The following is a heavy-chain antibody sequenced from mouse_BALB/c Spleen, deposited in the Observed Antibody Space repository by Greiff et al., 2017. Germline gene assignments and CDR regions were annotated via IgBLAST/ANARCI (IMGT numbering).Heavy chain of an antibody. CDR2: ISYSGST. Sequence: EVQLVESGPGLVKPSQSLSLTCTVTGYSITSDYAWNWIRQFPGNKLEWMGYISYSGSTSYNPSLKSRISITRDTSKNQLFLQLNSVTTEDTATYYCARETGTYYAMDYWGQGTSGTVSS. D-gene: IGHD4-1*01. V-gene: IGHV3-2*02. CDR1: GYSITSDYA. CDR3: ARETGTYYAMDY. J-gene: IGHJ4*01.